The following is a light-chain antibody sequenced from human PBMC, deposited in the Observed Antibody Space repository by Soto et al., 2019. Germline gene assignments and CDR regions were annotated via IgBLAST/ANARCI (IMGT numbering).Light chain of an antibody. CDR2: GAS. CDR1: QSVSSN. CDR3: QQYNNWPPAAVYT. Sequence: EILMTQSPATLSVSPGERATLSCRASQSVSSNLAWYQQKPGQAPRLLIYGASTRATGIPARFSGSGSGTEFTLTISSLQSEDFAVSYYQQYNNWPPAAVYTFGPGTKVDIK. J-gene: IGKJ3*01. V-gene: IGKV3-15*01.